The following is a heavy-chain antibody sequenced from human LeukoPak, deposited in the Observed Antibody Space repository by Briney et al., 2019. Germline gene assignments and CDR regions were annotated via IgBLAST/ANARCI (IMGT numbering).Heavy chain of an antibody. Sequence: AASVKVSCKASGGTFSSYAISWGRQAPGRGLEWVGGIIPICGTANYAQKFQGRVTITADESTSTAYMELSSLRSEDTAVYYCARGPPDYYGSGSYAPLDYWGQGTLVTVSS. J-gene: IGHJ4*02. CDR3: ARGPPDYYGSGSYAPLDY. CDR2: IIPICGTA. D-gene: IGHD3-10*01. CDR1: GGTFSSYA. V-gene: IGHV1-69*13.